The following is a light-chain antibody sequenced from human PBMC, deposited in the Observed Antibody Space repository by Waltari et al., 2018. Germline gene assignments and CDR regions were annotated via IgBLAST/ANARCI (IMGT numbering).Light chain of an antibody. Sequence: EIVLTQSPGTLSLSLGERATVDCRAIQSVSRALAWYQQKPGQVPRLLIYGASTRATGIPDMFSGSGSGTDFSLTISRLEPDDFAVYYCQHYLRLPVTFGQGTTVEI. J-gene: IGKJ1*01. CDR1: QSVSRA. CDR2: GAS. CDR3: QHYLRLPVT. V-gene: IGKV3-20*01.